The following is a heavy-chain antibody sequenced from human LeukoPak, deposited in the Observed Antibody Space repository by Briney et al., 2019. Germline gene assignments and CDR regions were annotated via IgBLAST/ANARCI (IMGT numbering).Heavy chain of an antibody. V-gene: IGHV3-30*02. J-gene: IGHJ4*02. CDR2: IRYDGSNK. Sequence: GGSLRLSCAASGFTFSSYGMHWVRQAPGKGLEWVAFIRYDGSNKYYADSVKGRFTISRDNSKNTLYLQMNSLRAEDTAVYYCAREGSGYYYYYFDYWGQGTLVTVSS. D-gene: IGHD3-22*01. CDR3: AREGSGYYYYYFDY. CDR1: GFTFSSYG.